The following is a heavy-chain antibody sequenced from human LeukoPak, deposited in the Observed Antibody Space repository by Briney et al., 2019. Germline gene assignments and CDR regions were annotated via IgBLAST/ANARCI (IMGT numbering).Heavy chain of an antibody. CDR2: INPSGGST. CDR1: GYTFTTYY. J-gene: IGHJ4*02. CDR3: AREGGPYRPLDY. V-gene: IGHV1-46*01. Sequence: ASVKVSCKASGYTFTTYYMHWVRQAPGQGLEWMAIINPSGGSTSYAQKFQGRVTMTRDTSTSTVYMYLSSLRSEDTAVYYCAREGGPYRPLDYSGQGTLVTVSS.